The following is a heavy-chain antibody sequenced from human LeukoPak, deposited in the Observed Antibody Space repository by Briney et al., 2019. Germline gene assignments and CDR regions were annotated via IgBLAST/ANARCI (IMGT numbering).Heavy chain of an antibody. CDR2: INPDGGNR. CDR1: GFTFSSYW. J-gene: IGHJ4*02. Sequence: PGGSLRLSCAASGFTFSSYWMHWVRQPPGKGLVWVSRINPDGGNRTHADSVRGRFTISRDNAKKTLYLQMNSLRAEDTAVYYCARGYSGSYRIDYWGQGTLVTVSS. D-gene: IGHD1-26*01. V-gene: IGHV3-74*01. CDR3: ARGYSGSYRIDY.